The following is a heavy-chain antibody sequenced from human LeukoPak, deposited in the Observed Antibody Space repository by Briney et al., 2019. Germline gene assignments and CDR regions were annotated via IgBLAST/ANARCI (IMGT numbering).Heavy chain of an antibody. CDR2: IYYSGST. D-gene: IGHD4-17*01. J-gene: IGHJ5*02. V-gene: IGHV4-59*01. Sequence: SETLSLTCTVSGGTISSYYWSWIRQPPGKGLDWIGYIYYSGSTNYNPSLKSRVTISVDTSKNQFSLKLSSVTAADTAVYYCASTYGDYDNWFDPWGQGTLVTVSS. CDR1: GGTISSYY. CDR3: ASTYGDYDNWFDP.